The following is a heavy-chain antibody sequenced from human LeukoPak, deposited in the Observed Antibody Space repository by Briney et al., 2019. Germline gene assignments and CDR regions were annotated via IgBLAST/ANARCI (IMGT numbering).Heavy chain of an antibody. J-gene: IGHJ3*02. Sequence: GGSLRLSCAASGFTFSSYSMNWVRQAPGKGLEWVSSISSSSSYIYYVDSVKGRFTISRDNAKNSLYLQMNSLRAEDTAVYYCARGENYDILTGYYDAFDIWGQGTMVTVSS. D-gene: IGHD3-9*01. CDR1: GFTFSSYS. CDR2: ISSSSSYI. V-gene: IGHV3-21*01. CDR3: ARGENYDILTGYYDAFDI.